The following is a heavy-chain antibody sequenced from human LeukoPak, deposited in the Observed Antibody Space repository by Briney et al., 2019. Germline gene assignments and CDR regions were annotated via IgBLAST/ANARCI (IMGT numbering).Heavy chain of an antibody. V-gene: IGHV4-39*07. Sequence: SETLSLTCTVSGGSISSSSYYWGWIRQPPGKGLEWIGSIYYSGSTYYNPSLKSRVTISVDTSKNQFSLKLSSVTAADTAVYYCARVRRWFGEAGDYYYVDVWGKGTTVIISS. D-gene: IGHD3-10*01. CDR1: GGSISSSSYY. CDR3: ARVRRWFGEAGDYYYVDV. CDR2: IYYSGST. J-gene: IGHJ6*03.